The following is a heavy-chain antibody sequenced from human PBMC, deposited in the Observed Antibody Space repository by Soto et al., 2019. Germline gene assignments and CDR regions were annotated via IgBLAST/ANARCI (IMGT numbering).Heavy chain of an antibody. Sequence: SETLSLTCTVSGGSISSGGYYWSWIRQHPGKDLDCIGYIYYSVSTYYNPFLKSRVTISVDTSKNQFFLKLSSVTAADTAVYYCARVVKEGATHPYYYYYGMDVWGQGTTVTVSS. D-gene: IGHD1-26*01. CDR2: IYYSVST. V-gene: IGHV4-31*03. CDR3: ARVVKEGATHPYYYYYGMDV. CDR1: GGSISSGGYY. J-gene: IGHJ6*02.